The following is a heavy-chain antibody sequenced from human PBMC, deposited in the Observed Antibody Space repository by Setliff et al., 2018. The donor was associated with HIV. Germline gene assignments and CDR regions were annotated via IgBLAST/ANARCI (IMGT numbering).Heavy chain of an antibody. D-gene: IGHD3-22*01. Sequence: ASVKVSCKASGDTFSNNAINWVRQAPGHGLEWMGKIIPLLDRTHYVQKFQGRVTFSADESTTTAYMELRSLKYEDAAVYYCARGGGSNGYFFDSWGQGTLVTISS. CDR3: ARGGGSNGYFFDS. J-gene: IGHJ4*02. V-gene: IGHV1-69*11. CDR2: IIPLLDRT. CDR1: GDTFSNNA.